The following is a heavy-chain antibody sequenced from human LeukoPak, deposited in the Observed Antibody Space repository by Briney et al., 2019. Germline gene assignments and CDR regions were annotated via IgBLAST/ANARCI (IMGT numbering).Heavy chain of an antibody. CDR2: IRYDGGNK. V-gene: IGHV3-30*02. CDR1: GFTFSSYG. CDR3: AKDGGYAYNWFDP. J-gene: IGHJ5*02. Sequence: GRSLRLSCAASGFTFSSYGMHWVRQAPGKGLEWVAFIRYDGGNKYYADSVKGRFTISRDNSKNTLYLQMNSLRAEDTAVYYCAKDGGYAYNWFDPWGQGTLVTVSS. D-gene: IGHD2-8*01.